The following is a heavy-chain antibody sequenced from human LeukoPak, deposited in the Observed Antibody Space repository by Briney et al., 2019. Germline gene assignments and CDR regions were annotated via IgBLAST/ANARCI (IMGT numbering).Heavy chain of an antibody. V-gene: IGHV1-46*01. J-gene: IGHJ4*02. CDR2: IKPRDGST. CDR1: GYTFSNYY. CDR3: ARELPEAYRFDY. Sequence: ASVKVSCKTSGYTFSNYYLHWVRQAPGQGPEWMGIIKPRDGSTQYPQKFQGRLTMTRDMSASTVYMELSSLTSEDTAMYYCARELPEAYRFDYWGQRAPVTLAS. D-gene: IGHD1-14*01.